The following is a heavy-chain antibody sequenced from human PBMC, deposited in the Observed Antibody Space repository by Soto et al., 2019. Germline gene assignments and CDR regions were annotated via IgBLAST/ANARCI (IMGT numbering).Heavy chain of an antibody. V-gene: IGHV5-51*01. CDR1: GYSFTSYW. CDR3: ARHEDIILWWDQNAFDI. J-gene: IGHJ3*02. Sequence: GESLKISCKGSGYSFTSYWIGWVRQMPGKGLEWMGIIYPGDSDTRYSPSFQGQVTISADKSISTAYLQWSSLKASDTAMYYCARHEDIILWWDQNAFDIWGQGTMVTVSS. CDR2: IYPGDSDT. D-gene: IGHD2-21*01.